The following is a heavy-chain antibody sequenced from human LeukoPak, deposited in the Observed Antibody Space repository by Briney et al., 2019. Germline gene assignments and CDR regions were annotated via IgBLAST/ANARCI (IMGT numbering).Heavy chain of an antibody. CDR1: GYTFTSYG. D-gene: IGHD6-13*01. V-gene: IGHV1-18*01. CDR3: AKMIEAAGTFHP. J-gene: IGHJ1*01. CDR2: ISAYNGNT. Sequence: ASVKVSCKASGYTFTSYGISWVRQAPGQGLEWMGWISAYNGNTNYAQKLQGRVTMTTDTSTSTAYMELRSLRSDDTAVYYCAKMIEAAGTFHPWGQGTLVTVSS.